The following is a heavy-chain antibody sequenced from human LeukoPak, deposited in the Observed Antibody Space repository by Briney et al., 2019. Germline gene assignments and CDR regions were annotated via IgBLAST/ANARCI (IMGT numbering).Heavy chain of an antibody. Sequence: GGSLRLSCAASGFTVSDNYMSWVRQAPGEGLEWVSVMYSGGYTYYVDSVKGRFSISRDNSKNTLYLLMNSLRAEDTAVYYCAKSTRGVIAAWGQGTLVTVSS. CDR3: AKSTRGVIAA. D-gene: IGHD3-10*01. J-gene: IGHJ5*02. V-gene: IGHV3-66*01. CDR2: MYSGGYT. CDR1: GFTVSDNY.